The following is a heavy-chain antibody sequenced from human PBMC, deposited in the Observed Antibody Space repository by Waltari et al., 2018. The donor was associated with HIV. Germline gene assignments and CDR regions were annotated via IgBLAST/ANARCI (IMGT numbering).Heavy chain of an antibody. D-gene: IGHD6-19*01. J-gene: IGHJ4*02. V-gene: IGHV4-39*01. CDR1: GVPLRSTRHY. Sequence: QLQLQESGPGLVKPSETLSLTCTVSGVPLRSTRHYWVWIRQPPGKGLEWIGTMYYSGSTYYNPSLKSRVTISVDTSKNQFSLKLSSVTAADTAVYYCARRSVTAVAGTWYYFDYWGQGTLVTVSS. CDR2: MYYSGST. CDR3: ARRSVTAVAGTWYYFDY.